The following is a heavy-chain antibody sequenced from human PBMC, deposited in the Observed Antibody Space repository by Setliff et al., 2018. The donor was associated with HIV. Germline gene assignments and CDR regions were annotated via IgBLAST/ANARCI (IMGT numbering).Heavy chain of an antibody. CDR3: ARDPSIAVAGAAV. CDR2: INGGNGHT. J-gene: IGHJ6*02. D-gene: IGHD6-19*01. V-gene: IGHV1-3*01. CDR1: GGTFSSYA. Sequence: GASVKVSCKASGGTFSSYAIHWVRQAPGQRLEWMGWINGGNGHTKSSERFQGRVTFSRDSSASTAQMELSSLTSEDTAVYFCARDPSIAVAGAAVWGQGTTVTVSS.